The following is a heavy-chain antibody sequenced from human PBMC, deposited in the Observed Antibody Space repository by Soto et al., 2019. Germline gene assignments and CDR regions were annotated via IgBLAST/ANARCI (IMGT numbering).Heavy chain of an antibody. J-gene: IGHJ5*02. CDR3: ARMGDSGSYYWFDP. V-gene: IGHV3-48*03. CDR1: GFTFSSYE. CDR2: ISSSGSTI. D-gene: IGHD1-26*01. Sequence: GGSLRLSCAASGFTFSSYEMNWVRQAPGKGLEWVSYISSSGSTIYYADSVKGRFTISRDNAKNSLYLQMNSLRAEDTAVYYCARMGDSGSYYWFDPWGQGTLVTVSS.